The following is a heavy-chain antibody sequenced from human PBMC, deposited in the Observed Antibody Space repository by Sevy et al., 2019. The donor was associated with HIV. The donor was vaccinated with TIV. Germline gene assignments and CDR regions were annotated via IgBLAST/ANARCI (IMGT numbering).Heavy chain of an antibody. CDR2: IYYTGTT. Sequence: SETLSLTCTVSGGSISSSSYYWDWIRQPPGKGLEGIGNIYYTGTTYYNPSLKSRVTISVDRSKNQLSLKLNSLTAADTAVYYCARQQFSGSPLDPWGQGSLVTVSS. J-gene: IGHJ5*02. V-gene: IGHV4-39*01. CDR3: ARQQFSGSPLDP. D-gene: IGHD1-26*01. CDR1: GGSISSSSYY.